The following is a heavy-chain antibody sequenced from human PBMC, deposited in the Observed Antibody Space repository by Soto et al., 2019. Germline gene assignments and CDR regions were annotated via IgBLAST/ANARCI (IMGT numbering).Heavy chain of an antibody. V-gene: IGHV1-3*01. J-gene: IGHJ4*02. D-gene: IGHD3-3*01. Sequence: QVQLVQSGAEVKKPGASVKVSCKASGYTFTSYAMHWVRQAPGQRLEWMGWINAGNGNTKYSHKFQGRVTITRDTSASTAYMELSSLRSEDTAVYYCARGKRITIFGVVIPTFDYWGQGTLVTVSS. CDR2: INAGNGNT. CDR1: GYTFTSYA. CDR3: ARGKRITIFGVVIPTFDY.